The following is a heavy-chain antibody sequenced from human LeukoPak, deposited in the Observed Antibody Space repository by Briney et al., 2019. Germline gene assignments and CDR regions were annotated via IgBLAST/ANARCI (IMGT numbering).Heavy chain of an antibody. Sequence: SETLSLTCAVYGGSLSGYFWSWIRQPPGKGLEWSGEINHSGSTNYNPSLKSRVTISVDTSKNQFSLNLSSVTAADTAVYCCARGPSPSGDFSFGYWGQGTLVTVSS. CDR1: GGSLSGYF. D-gene: IGHD4-17*01. CDR3: ARGPSPSGDFSFGY. CDR2: INHSGST. J-gene: IGHJ4*02. V-gene: IGHV4-34*01.